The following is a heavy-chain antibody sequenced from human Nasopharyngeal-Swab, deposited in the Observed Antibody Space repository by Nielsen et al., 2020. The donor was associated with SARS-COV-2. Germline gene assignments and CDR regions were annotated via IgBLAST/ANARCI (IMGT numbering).Heavy chain of an antibody. J-gene: IGHJ4*02. Sequence: GESLKISCAASGFTFNRYWLHRVRQVPGKGLQWVSRINSDGSDTRYAESVKGRFTASRDTAKSTLYLQLNSVQVEDTGVYFCAREWERPYYFDYWGQGVQVTVSS. D-gene: IGHD1-26*01. CDR2: INSDGSDT. CDR3: AREWERPYYFDY. V-gene: IGHV3-74*01. CDR1: GFTFNRYW.